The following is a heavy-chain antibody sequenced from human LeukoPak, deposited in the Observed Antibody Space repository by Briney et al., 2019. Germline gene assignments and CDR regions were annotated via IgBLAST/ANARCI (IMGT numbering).Heavy chain of an antibody. V-gene: IGHV4-4*07. Sequence: KASETLSLTCTVSGGSISSYYWSWIRQPAGKGLEWIGRIYTSGSTNYNPSLKRRVTMSVDTSKNQFSLKLSSVTAADTAVYYCARVRTYYYDSSGYYGAPGAFDIWGQGTMVTVSS. CDR1: GGSISSYY. CDR2: IYTSGST. J-gene: IGHJ3*02. D-gene: IGHD3-22*01. CDR3: ARVRTYYYDSSGYYGAPGAFDI.